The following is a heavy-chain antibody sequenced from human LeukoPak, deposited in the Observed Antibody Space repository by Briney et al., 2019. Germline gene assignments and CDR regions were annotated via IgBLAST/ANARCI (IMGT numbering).Heavy chain of an antibody. Sequence: SETLSLTCAVYGGSFSGYHWSWIRQPPAQGLDWIGEINHSGSTNYNPSLKSRVTMSIDTSKNQFSLQLSSVTAADTAVYYCARRNYGYDFPYWGQGTLVTVSS. V-gene: IGHV4-34*01. CDR3: ARRNYGYDFPY. CDR2: INHSGST. CDR1: GGSFSGYH. D-gene: IGHD5-12*01. J-gene: IGHJ4*02.